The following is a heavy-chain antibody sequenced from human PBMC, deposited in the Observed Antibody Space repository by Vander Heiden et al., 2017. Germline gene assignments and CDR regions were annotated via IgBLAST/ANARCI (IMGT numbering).Heavy chain of an antibody. V-gene: IGHV1-69*01. CDR2: IIPIFGTA. D-gene: IGHD3-10*01. CDR1: GGTFSSYA. J-gene: IGHJ6*02. CDR3: ARGNTMVRGVHWDYYGMDV. Sequence: QVQLVQSGAEVKKPGSSVKVSCKASGGTFSSYAISWVRQAPGQGLEWMGGIIPIFGTANYAQKFQGRVTITADESTSTAYMELSSLRSEDTAVYYCARGNTMVRGVHWDYYGMDVWGQGTTVTVSS.